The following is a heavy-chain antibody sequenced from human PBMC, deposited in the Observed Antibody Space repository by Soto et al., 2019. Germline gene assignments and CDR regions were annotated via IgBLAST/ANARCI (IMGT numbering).Heavy chain of an antibody. CDR2: ISAYNGNT. Sequence: ASVKVSCKASGYTFTSYGISWVRQAPGQGLEWMGWISAYNGNTNYAQKLQGRVTMTTDTSTGTAYMELRSLRSEDTAVYYCATVTLIICSRGSCYLFDYWGQGNLVTVSS. D-gene: IGHD2-15*01. CDR3: ATVTLIICSRGSCYLFDY. CDR1: GYTFTSYG. V-gene: IGHV1-18*01. J-gene: IGHJ4*02.